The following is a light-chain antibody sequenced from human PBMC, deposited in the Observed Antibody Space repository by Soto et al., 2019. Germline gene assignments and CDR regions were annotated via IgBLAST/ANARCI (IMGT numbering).Light chain of an antibody. Sequence: QSVLTQPASVSGSPGQSITISCTGTSSDVGAYNYVSWYQQHPGKAPKLMIYEVSNRHSGVSNRCSGSKSGNTASLTISGLQAEDQAGYYCSLYTGSCTPLMFGGGTNLSV. V-gene: IGLV2-14*01. J-gene: IGLJ3*02. CDR1: SSDVGAYNY. CDR2: EVS. CDR3: SLYTGSCTPLM.